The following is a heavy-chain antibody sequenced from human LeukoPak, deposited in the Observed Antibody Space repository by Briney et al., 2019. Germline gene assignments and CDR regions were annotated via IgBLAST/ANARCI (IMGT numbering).Heavy chain of an antibody. V-gene: IGHV3-74*01. CDR3: ARDLRYDYVWGSYRWNEGFDY. D-gene: IGHD3-16*02. J-gene: IGHJ4*02. CDR1: GFTFSSYW. CDR2: INSDGSST. Sequence: GGSLRLSCAASGFTFSSYWMHWVRQAPRKGLVWVSRINSDGSSTSYADSVKGRFTISRDNAKNTLYLQMNSLRAEDTAVYYCARDLRYDYVWGSYRWNEGFDYWGQGTLVTVSS.